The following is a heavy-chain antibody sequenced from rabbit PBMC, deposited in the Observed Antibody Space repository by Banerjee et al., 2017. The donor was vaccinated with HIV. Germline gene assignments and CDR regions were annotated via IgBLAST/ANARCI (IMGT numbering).Heavy chain of an antibody. Sequence: LEESGGDLVKPEGSLTLTCTASGFTISGYWMSWVRQAPGKGLEWIAYIAGSRDITYYASWAKGRFTISKTSSTTVTLQMTSLTASDTATYFCARGYASSSGYPQYYFNLWGPGTLVTVS. J-gene: IGHJ4*01. V-gene: IGHV1S45*01. CDR2: IAGSRDIT. D-gene: IGHD1-1*01. CDR1: GFTISGYW. CDR3: ARGYASSSGYPQYYFNL.